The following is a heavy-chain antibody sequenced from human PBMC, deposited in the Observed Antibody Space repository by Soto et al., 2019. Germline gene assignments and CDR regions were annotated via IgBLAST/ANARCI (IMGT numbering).Heavy chain of an antibody. CDR1: GGSISSYY. J-gene: IGHJ2*01. CDR2: IYYRGST. Sequence: QVQLQESGPGLVKPSETLSRTCTLSGGSISSYYWSWIQQPPGKGLEWIGYIYYRGSTNYNPSLKSRVTISVDTSKNQFSLKLSSVTAADTAMYYCARFNWYFDLWGRGTLVTVSS. CDR3: ARFNWYFDL. V-gene: IGHV4-59*01.